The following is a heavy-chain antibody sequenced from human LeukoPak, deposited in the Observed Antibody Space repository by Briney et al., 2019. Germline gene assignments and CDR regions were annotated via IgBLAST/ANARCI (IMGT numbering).Heavy chain of an antibody. CDR3: ARDGLGINYYYMDV. CDR2: INTNTGNP. J-gene: IGHJ6*03. D-gene: IGHD7-27*01. CDR1: GYTFTSYA. V-gene: IGHV7-4-1*02. Sequence: ASVKVSCKASGYTFTSYAMNWVRQAPGQGLEWMGWINTNTGNPTYAQGFTGRFVFSLDTSVSTAYLQISSLKAEDTAVYYCARDGLGINYYYMDVWGKGTTVTVSS.